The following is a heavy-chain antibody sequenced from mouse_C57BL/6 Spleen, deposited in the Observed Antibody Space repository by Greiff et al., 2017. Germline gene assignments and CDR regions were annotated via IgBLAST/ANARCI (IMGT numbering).Heavy chain of an antibody. CDR1: GYAFSSSW. Sequence: VQLQQSGPELVKPGASVKISCKASGYAFSSSWLNWVKQRPGKGLEWIGRIYPGDGDTNYNGKFKGKATLTADKSSSTAYMQLSSLTSEDSAVYCCARRGVVATDWYFDVWGTGTTVTVSS. CDR3: ARRGVVATDWYFDV. D-gene: IGHD1-1*01. J-gene: IGHJ1*03. CDR2: IYPGDGDT. V-gene: IGHV1-82*01.